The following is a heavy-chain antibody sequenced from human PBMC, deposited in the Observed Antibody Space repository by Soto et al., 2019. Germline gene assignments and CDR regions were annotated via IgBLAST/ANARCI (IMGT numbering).Heavy chain of an antibody. CDR2: IYHSGST. Sequence: SEALSLTCAVSGGSINRRYWWSWVRQSPGKGLEWIGEIYHSGSTNYNPSLKSRVTISVDKSKNQFSLNLSSVTAADTAVYYCARDQNGSGNYYTRYFDYWGQGTLVT. J-gene: IGHJ4*02. CDR3: ARDQNGSGNYYTRYFDY. D-gene: IGHD3-10*01. CDR1: GGSINRRYW. V-gene: IGHV4-4*02.